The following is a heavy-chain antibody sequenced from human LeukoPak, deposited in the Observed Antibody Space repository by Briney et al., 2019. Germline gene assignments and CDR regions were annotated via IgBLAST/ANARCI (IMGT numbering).Heavy chain of an antibody. V-gene: IGHV4-31*03. CDR3: ARDLLSGYDSSGYYPNDAFDI. CDR2: IYYSGST. D-gene: IGHD3-22*01. J-gene: IGHJ3*02. CDR1: GGSISSGGYY. Sequence: PSETLSLTCTVSGGSISSGGYYWSWIRQHPGKGLEWIGYIYYSGSTYYNPSLKSRVTISVDTSKNQFSLKLSSVTAADTAVYYCARDLLSGYDSSGYYPNDAFDIWGQGTMVTVSS.